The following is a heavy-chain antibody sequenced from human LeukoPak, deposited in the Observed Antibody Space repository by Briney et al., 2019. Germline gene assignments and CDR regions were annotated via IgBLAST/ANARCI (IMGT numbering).Heavy chain of an antibody. CDR2: INTDGSST. J-gene: IGHJ4*02. Sequence: GGSLRLSCAASGFTFSSYWMHWVRQAPGKGLVWVSRINTDGSSTNYADSVKGRFTMSRDNAKNTLYLQMNSLRAEDTAMYSCAREITTNGGRYFDYWGQGTLVTVSS. CDR3: AREITTNGGRYFDY. CDR1: GFTFSSYW. D-gene: IGHD7-27*01. V-gene: IGHV3-74*01.